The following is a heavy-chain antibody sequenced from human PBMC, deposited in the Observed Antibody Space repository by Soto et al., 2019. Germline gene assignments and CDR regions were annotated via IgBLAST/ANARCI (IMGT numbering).Heavy chain of an antibody. D-gene: IGHD2-15*01. J-gene: IGHJ4*02. CDR1: GVTFSGYS. CDR3: ASPTRGYCSGTSCPQGY. V-gene: IGHV3-21*01. Sequence: GGSLRLSCAASGVTFSGYSMNWVRQAPGKGLEWVSSISGSSSYMYYADSVKGRFSISRDNTKNSLSLQMNSLRAEDTAVYYCASPTRGYCSGTSCPQGYWGQGALVTVSS. CDR2: ISGSSSYM.